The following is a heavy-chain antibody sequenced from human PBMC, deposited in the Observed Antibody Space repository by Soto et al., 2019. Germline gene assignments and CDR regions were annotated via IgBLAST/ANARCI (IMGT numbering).Heavy chain of an antibody. V-gene: IGHV1-8*01. Sequence: QVQLVQSGAEVKKPGASVKVSCKASGYTFTSYDINWVRQATGQGLEWMGWMNPNSGNTGYAQKFQGRVTMTRNTSISTAYMELSSLRSEDTAVYYCSREEYGYYYYYMDVWGKGTTVTVSS. CDR1: GYTFTSYD. J-gene: IGHJ6*03. CDR3: SREEYGYYYYYMDV. CDR2: MNPNSGNT. D-gene: IGHD4-17*01.